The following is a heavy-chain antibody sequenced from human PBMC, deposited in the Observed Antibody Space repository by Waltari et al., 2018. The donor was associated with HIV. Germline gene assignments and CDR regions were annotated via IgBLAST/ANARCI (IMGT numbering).Heavy chain of an antibody. V-gene: IGHV4-34*01. CDR3: ARVEYSIGSGYGMDV. J-gene: IGHJ6*02. CDR2: INHSGST. Sequence: QVQLQQWGAGLLKPSETLSLTCAVYGGSFSGYYWSWIRQPPGKGLEWIGEINHSGSTNYNPSLKSRVTISVDTSKNQFSLKLSSVTAADTAVYYCARVEYSIGSGYGMDVWGQGTTVTVSS. D-gene: IGHD6-25*01. CDR1: GGSFSGYY.